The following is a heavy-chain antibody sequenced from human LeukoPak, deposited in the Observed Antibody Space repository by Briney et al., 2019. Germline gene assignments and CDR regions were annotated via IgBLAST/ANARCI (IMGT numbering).Heavy chain of an antibody. CDR1: GFTFDDYA. CDR3: ARDRGVVPAAMGLYSDY. V-gene: IGHV3-9*01. CDR2: ISWNSGSI. Sequence: GRSLRLSCAASGFTFDDYAMHWVRQAPGKGLEWVSGISWNSGSIGYADSVKGRFTISRDNAKNSLYLQMNSLRAEDTAVYYCARDRGVVPAAMGLYSDYWGQGTLVTVSS. J-gene: IGHJ4*02. D-gene: IGHD2-2*01.